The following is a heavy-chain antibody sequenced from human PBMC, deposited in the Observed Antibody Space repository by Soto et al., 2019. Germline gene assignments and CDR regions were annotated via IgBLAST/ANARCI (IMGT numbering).Heavy chain of an antibody. CDR2: ISAYNGNT. V-gene: IGHV1-18*01. D-gene: IGHD6-19*01. CDR3: ARDLSLSIDVAGTMVAGPAY. CDR1: GYTFASCG. J-gene: IGHJ4*02. Sequence: ASVEVSCKASGYTFASCGMSWVRQAPGQGLEWMGWISAYNGNTNYAQKLQGRVTMTTDTSTSTAYMELRSLRSDDTAVYYCARDLSLSIDVAGTMVAGPAYWGQGTLVPVSS.